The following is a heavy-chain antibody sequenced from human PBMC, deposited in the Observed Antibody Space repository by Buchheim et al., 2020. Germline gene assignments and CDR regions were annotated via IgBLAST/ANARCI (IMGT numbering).Heavy chain of an antibody. CDR1: GYSFSDYA. D-gene: IGHD1-26*01. J-gene: IGHJ4*02. Sequence: QVQMEQSGAEVKKPGASVKVSCKTAGYSFSDYAMSWLRQAPGQGLEWMGWINVDNGDTQLAEKFKGRVIMTTDTSTRTAYLELRNLRPDDTAVYYCARDPSGRLYYWGQGTL. CDR3: ARDPSGRLYY. CDR2: INVDNGDT. V-gene: IGHV1-18*01.